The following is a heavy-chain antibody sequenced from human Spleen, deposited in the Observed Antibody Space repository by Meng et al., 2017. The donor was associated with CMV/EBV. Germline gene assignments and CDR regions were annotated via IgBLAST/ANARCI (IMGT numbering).Heavy chain of an antibody. CDR1: GFTFRTYG. J-gene: IGHJ4*02. Sequence: CAASGFTFRTYGMHWVRQAPGKGLEWVAVIWYDGSNKYYADSVKGRFTISRDNSKNTLYLQMNSLRAEDTAVYYCAKTGMDVATIDYWGQGTLVTVSS. V-gene: IGHV3-33*06. D-gene: IGHD5-12*01. CDR3: AKTGMDVATIDY. CDR2: IWYDGSNK.